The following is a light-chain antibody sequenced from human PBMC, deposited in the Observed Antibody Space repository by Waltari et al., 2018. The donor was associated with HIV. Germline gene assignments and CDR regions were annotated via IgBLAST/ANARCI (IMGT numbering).Light chain of an antibody. V-gene: IGLV2-14*01. CDR1: SSDIGYYNN. J-gene: IGLJ3*02. CDR3: SSVANSVTLSVL. CDR2: EVS. Sequence: QFALTQPASVSGSPGQSLTISCSGTSSDIGYYNNVSWYQQHPGKAPKLMIYEVSNRPSGISNRFSGSKSGNTASLTISALQAEDEADYFCSSVANSVTLSVLFGGGTKLTVL.